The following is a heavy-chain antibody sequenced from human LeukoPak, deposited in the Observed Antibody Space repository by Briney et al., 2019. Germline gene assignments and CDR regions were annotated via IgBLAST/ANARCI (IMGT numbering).Heavy chain of an antibody. Sequence: ASVNLSCKASGVTLSSYAISWVRQAPGQGLEWMGRIIPILGIANYAQTFKGRVTIPADNSTSTAYMELSSLRSEDPAVYYCARDQSTGPDDASDIWGQGTTVTVSS. CDR3: ARDQSTGPDDASDI. J-gene: IGHJ3*02. CDR1: GVTLSSYA. D-gene: IGHD2-8*02. V-gene: IGHV1-69*04. CDR2: IIPILGIA.